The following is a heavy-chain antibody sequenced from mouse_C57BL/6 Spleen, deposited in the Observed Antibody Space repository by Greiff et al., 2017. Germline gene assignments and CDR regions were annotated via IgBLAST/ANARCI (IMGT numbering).Heavy chain of an antibody. CDR3: TRPGPYYYGSSYWYFDV. D-gene: IGHD1-1*01. CDR1: GFTFSDAW. J-gene: IGHJ1*03. V-gene: IGHV6-6*01. CDR2: IRNKANNHAT. Sequence: EVQVVESGGGLVQPGGSMKLSCAASGFTFSDAWMDWVRQSPEKGLEWVAEIRNKANNHATYYAESVKGRFTISRDDSKSSVYLQMNSLRAEDTGIYYCTRPGPYYYGSSYWYFDVWGTGTTVTVSS.